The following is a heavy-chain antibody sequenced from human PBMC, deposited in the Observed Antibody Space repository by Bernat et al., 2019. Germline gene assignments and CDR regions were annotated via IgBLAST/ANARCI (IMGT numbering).Heavy chain of an antibody. J-gene: IGHJ4*02. Sequence: EVQLVESGGGLVKPGGSLRLSCAASGFTFSNAWMNWVRQAPGKGLEWVGRIKSKTDGGTTDYAAPVKGRFTISRDDSKNTLYLQMNSLKTEDTAVYYCTTDRAVGDYDYVWGSYRYTAKFDYWGQGTLVTVSS. CDR2: IKSKTDGGTT. CDR3: TTDRAVGDYDYVWGSYRYTAKFDY. CDR1: GFTFSNAW. V-gene: IGHV3-15*07. D-gene: IGHD3-16*02.